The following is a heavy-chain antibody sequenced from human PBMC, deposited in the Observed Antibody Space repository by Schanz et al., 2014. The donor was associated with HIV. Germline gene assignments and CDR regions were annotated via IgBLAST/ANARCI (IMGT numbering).Heavy chain of an antibody. V-gene: IGHV1-18*01. Sequence: QVQLVQSGPEVKKPGASVRVSCETSGYTFSDYDINWVRQAPGQGLEWMGWISAHNGDTNYAQKFQGRITLTTDSPTNTAYLELRSLTSDDTAVYYCAREYSTWDRHFDYWGQGTLVTVSS. CDR3: AREYSTWDRHFDY. D-gene: IGHD5-18*01. J-gene: IGHJ4*02. CDR2: ISAHNGDT. CDR1: GYTFSDYD.